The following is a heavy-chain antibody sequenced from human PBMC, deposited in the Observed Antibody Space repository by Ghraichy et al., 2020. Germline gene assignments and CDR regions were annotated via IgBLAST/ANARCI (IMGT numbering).Heavy chain of an antibody. CDR1: GGSFSGYS. CDR3: ARGQTTNYMDV. CDR2: INHSGST. D-gene: IGHD4-11*01. V-gene: IGHV4-34*01. Sequence: SETLALTCAVYGGSFSGYSWSWIRQPPGKGLEWIGEINHSGSTNYNPSLKSRVTISVDTSKNQFSLKLSSVTAADTAVYYCARGQTTNYMDVWGKGTTVTVSS. J-gene: IGHJ6*03.